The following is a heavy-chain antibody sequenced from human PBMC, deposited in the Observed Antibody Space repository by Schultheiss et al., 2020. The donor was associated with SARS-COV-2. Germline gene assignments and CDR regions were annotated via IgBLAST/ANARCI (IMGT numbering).Heavy chain of an antibody. CDR1: GYSISSGYY. D-gene: IGHD3/OR15-3a*01. Sequence: SETLSLTCTVSGYSISSGYYWGWIPQPPGKGLEWIGEINHSGSTYYNPSLKSRLTISVDTSKNQFSLMLSSVTAADTAVYYCARRRVWTGYYYYGMDVWGQGTAVTGSS. V-gene: IGHV4-38-2*02. J-gene: IGHJ6*02. CDR2: INHSGST. CDR3: ARRRVWTGYYYYGMDV.